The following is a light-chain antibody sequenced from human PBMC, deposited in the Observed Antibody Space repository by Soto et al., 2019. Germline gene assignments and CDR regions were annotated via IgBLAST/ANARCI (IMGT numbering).Light chain of an antibody. CDR1: PSVGSY. CDR3: QQRSTFPT. Sequence: ETVLTQSPATLSLSPGERATLSCWASPSVGSYLAWHQQKPGQAPRLLIYDSSNRATGIPARFSGSESGTDFTLTISSLEPEDFAVYFCQQRSTFPTFGQGTKVEI. CDR2: DSS. V-gene: IGKV3-11*01. J-gene: IGKJ2*01.